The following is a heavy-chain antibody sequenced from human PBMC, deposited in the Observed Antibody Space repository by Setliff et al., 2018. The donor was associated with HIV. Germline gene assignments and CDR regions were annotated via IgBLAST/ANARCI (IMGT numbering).Heavy chain of an antibody. D-gene: IGHD6-19*01. CDR3: AARIAVAAPIFQDAVDI. CDR2: IIPIFGTA. CDR1: GGTFSSYA. V-gene: IGHV1-69*05. J-gene: IGHJ3*02. Sequence: GASVKVSCKASGGTFSSYAISWVQQAPGQGLEWMGGIIPIFGTANYAQKFQGRVTITTDESTSTAYMELSSLRSEDTAVYYCAARIAVAAPIFQDAVDIWGQGTMVNVS.